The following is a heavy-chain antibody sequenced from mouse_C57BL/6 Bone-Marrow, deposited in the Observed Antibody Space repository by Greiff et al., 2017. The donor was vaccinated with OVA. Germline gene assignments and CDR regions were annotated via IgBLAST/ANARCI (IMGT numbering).Heavy chain of an antibody. CDR3: ARVDYWYFDV. V-gene: IGHV5-17*01. CDR2: ISSGSSTI. J-gene: IGHJ1*03. Sequence: EVQGVEPGGGLVKPGGSLKLSCAASGFTFSDYGMHWVRQAPEQGLEWVAYISSGSSTIYYADTVKGRFTISRDNAKNTLFLQMTSLRSEDTAMYYCARVDYWYFDVWGTGTTVTVSS. CDR1: GFTFSDYG.